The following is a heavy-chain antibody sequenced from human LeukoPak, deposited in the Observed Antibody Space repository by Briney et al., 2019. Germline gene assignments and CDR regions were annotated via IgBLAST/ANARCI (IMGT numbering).Heavy chain of an antibody. D-gene: IGHD5-24*01. CDR1: GFTFSNYW. CDR2: IQQDGGQK. CDR3: ARASNPWLQLS. J-gene: IGHJ4*02. V-gene: IGHV3-7*05. Sequence: GGSLRLSCAASGFTFSNYWMIWVRQAPGKGLEWVANIQQDGGQKRYADSVRGRFTVSRDNAQTSLYLHMNSLRAGDTAVYYCARASNPWLQLSWGQGTLVTVSS.